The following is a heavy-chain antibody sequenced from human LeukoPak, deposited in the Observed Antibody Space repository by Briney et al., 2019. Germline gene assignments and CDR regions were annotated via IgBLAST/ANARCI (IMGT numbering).Heavy chain of an antibody. D-gene: IGHD1-26*01. CDR1: GFTFSSYS. Sequence: PGGSLRLSCAASGFTFSSYSMNWVRQAPGQGLEWVSYFSRSSSTIYYADSVKGRFTISRDNAKNSLYLQMNSLRAEDTAVYYCARDWFGGSYWAPDAFDIWGQGTMVTVSS. V-gene: IGHV3-48*01. CDR3: ARDWFGGSYWAPDAFDI. CDR2: FSRSSSTI. J-gene: IGHJ3*02.